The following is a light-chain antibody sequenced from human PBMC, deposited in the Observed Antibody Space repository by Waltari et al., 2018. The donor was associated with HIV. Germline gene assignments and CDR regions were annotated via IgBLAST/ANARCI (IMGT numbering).Light chain of an antibody. Sequence: QSVLTQPPSASGTPGRRVTIPCSGSSSNIGINTVNWFQQLPGTAPKLLIYSNNQRPSGVPDRFSGSKSGTSASLVISGLQSEDEADYYCATWDDSLNGFWVFGGGTKLTVL. V-gene: IGLV1-44*01. J-gene: IGLJ3*02. CDR1: SSNIGINT. CDR2: SNN. CDR3: ATWDDSLNGFWV.